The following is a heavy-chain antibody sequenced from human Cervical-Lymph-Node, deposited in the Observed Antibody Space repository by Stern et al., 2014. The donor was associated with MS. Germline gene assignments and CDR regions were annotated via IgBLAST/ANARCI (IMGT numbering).Heavy chain of an antibody. Sequence: EVQLVESGGGLVQPGGSLRLSCAGFNFRSYWMHWVRQAPGTGLGLVACSNSDGSRSYDDSVKGRFTLSRDNAKNTMYLQMSSLRVEDTAVYYCARGVVSVSALGDYYYGMDVWGQGTTVTVSS. D-gene: IGHD2-2*01. V-gene: IGHV3-74*01. CDR2: SNSDGSR. CDR1: FNFRSYW. CDR3: ARGVVSVSALGDYYYGMDV. J-gene: IGHJ6*01.